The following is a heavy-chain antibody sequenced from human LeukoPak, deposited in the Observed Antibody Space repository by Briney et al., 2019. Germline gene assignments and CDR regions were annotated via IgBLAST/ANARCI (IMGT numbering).Heavy chain of an antibody. CDR2: IIPISGTA. CDR3: ARGLQYQLLKALGYYYMDV. D-gene: IGHD2-2*01. Sequence: SVKVSCKASGGTFSSHAIAWVRQAPGQGPEWMGGIIPISGTANYAQKFQGRVTITTDESTSTAYMELSSLTSDDTAAYYCARGLQYQLLKALGYYYMDVWGEGTTVTVSS. CDR1: GGTFSSHA. J-gene: IGHJ6*03. V-gene: IGHV1-69*05.